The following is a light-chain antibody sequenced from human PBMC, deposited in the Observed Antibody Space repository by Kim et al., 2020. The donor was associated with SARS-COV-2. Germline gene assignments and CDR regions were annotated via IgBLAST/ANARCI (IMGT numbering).Light chain of an antibody. CDR2: EAS. V-gene: IGKV3-11*01. CDR3: QQRSNWPSIT. CDR1: QNVSSY. J-gene: IGKJ5*01. Sequence: SQRERAAHSCRASQNVSSYLAWYQQKPGQAPRLLIYEASNRATGVPARFSASGSGTDFTHTNNSLEPEDFAVYYCQQRSNWPSITFGQGTRLEIK.